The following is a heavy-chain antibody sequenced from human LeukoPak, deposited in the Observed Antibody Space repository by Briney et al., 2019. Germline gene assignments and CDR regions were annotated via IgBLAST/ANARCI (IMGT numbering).Heavy chain of an antibody. CDR2: IYYSGST. CDR3: ARDTYGSGSYSRYNWFDP. D-gene: IGHD3-10*01. J-gene: IGHJ5*02. Sequence: PSQTLSLTCTVSGGSISSGDYYWSWIRQPPGKGLEWIGYIYYSGSTYYNPYPKSRVTISVDTSKNQFSLKLSSVTAADTAVYYCARDTYGSGSYSRYNWFDPWGQGTLVTVSS. V-gene: IGHV4-30-4*01. CDR1: GGSISSGDYY.